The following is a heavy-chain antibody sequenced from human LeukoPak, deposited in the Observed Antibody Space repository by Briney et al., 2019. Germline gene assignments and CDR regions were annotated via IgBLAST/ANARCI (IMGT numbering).Heavy chain of an antibody. D-gene: IGHD2-8*01. V-gene: IGHV1-2*02. CDR1: GFTFTGYC. CDR3: ARGPRRQWRTIDY. Sequence: VASVKVSCKASGFTFTGYCMHWVRQAPGQGLEWMGWINPNSGGTNYAQKFQGRVTMTRDTSISTAYMELSRLRSDDTAVYYCARGPRRQWRTIDYWGQGTLVTVSS. J-gene: IGHJ4*02. CDR2: INPNSGGT.